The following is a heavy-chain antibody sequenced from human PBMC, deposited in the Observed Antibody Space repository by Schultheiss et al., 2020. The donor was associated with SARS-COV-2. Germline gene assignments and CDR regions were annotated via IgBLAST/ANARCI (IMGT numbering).Heavy chain of an antibody. Sequence: GGSLRLSCAASGFTFSSYAMSWVRQAPGKGLEWVAVISYDGSNKYYADSVKGRFTISRDNSKNTLYLQMNSLRAEDTALYYCARAVGRSGFDYWGQGALVTVSS. V-gene: IGHV3-30*03. CDR2: ISYDGSNK. CDR3: ARAVGRSGFDY. J-gene: IGHJ4*02. CDR1: GFTFSSYA. D-gene: IGHD1-26*01.